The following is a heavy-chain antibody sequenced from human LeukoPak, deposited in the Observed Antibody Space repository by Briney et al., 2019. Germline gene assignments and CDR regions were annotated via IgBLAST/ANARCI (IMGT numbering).Heavy chain of an antibody. CDR2: ISSSGSTI. D-gene: IGHD3-10*01. CDR1: GFTFSDYY. CDR3: ARGVHIKVRGVIGYYLDY. J-gene: IGHJ4*02. V-gene: IGHV3-11*01. Sequence: GGSLRPSCAASGFTFSDYYMSWIRQAPGKGLEWVSYISSSGSTIYYADPVKGRFTISRDNAKNSLYLQMNSLRAEDTAVYYCARGVHIKVRGVIGYYLDYWGQGTLVTVSS.